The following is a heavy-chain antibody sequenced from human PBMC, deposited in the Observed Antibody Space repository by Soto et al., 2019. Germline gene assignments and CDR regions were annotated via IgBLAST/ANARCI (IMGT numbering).Heavy chain of an antibody. CDR3: ARGGTVAVVAATRAFDI. J-gene: IGHJ3*02. CDR1: GGTFSSYA. V-gene: IGHV1-69*13. CDR2: IIPIFGTA. D-gene: IGHD2-15*01. Sequence: GASVKVSCKASGGTFSSYAISWVRQAPGQGLEWMGGIIPIFGTANYAQKFQGRVTITADESTSTAYMELSSLRSEDTAVYYCARGGTVAVVAATRAFDIWGEGTLVTV.